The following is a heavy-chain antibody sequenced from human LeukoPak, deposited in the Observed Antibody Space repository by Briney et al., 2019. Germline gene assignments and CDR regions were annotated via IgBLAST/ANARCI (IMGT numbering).Heavy chain of an antibody. CDR2: ISSSGGST. J-gene: IGHJ4*02. Sequence: GGSLRLSCAASGFTFSSYAMSWVRQAPGKGLEWVSAISSSGGSTYYADSVKGRFTISRDNSKNTLYLQMNSLRAEDTAVYYCAKVWRHYDILTGCEFDYWGQGTLVTVSS. CDR3: AKVWRHYDILTGCEFDY. V-gene: IGHV3-23*01. D-gene: IGHD3-9*01. CDR1: GFTFSSYA.